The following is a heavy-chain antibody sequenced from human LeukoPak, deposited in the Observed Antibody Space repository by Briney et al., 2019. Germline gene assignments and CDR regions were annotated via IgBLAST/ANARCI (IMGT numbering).Heavy chain of an antibody. D-gene: IGHD3-10*01. CDR1: GYTFTNYW. V-gene: IGHV5-51*01. CDR2: IYPGDSDT. Sequence: GESLKISCKGSGYTFTNYWIGWVRQMPGKGLEWMGIIYPGDSDTRYSPSFQGQVTISADKSISTAYLQWSSLKTSDTAMYYCARHAITLFDYWGQGTLVTVSS. CDR3: ARHAITLFDY. J-gene: IGHJ4*02.